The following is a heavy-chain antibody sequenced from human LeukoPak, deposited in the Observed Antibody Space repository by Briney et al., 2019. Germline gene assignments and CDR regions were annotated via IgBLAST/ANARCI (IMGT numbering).Heavy chain of an antibody. Sequence: ASVKVSCKASGYTFTSYYMHWVRQAPGQGLEWMGWINPNSGGTNYAQKFQGRVTMTRDTSISTAYMELSRLRSDDTAVYYCARGGGIVGALDWFDPWGQGTLVTVSS. J-gene: IGHJ5*02. V-gene: IGHV1-2*02. D-gene: IGHD1-26*01. CDR3: ARGGGIVGALDWFDP. CDR1: GYTFTSYY. CDR2: INPNSGGT.